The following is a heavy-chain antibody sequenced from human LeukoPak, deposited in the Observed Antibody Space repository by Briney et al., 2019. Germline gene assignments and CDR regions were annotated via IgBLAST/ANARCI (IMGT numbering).Heavy chain of an antibody. CDR3: AKVAHYYGSGSYYEYYFDY. CDR2: ISGSGGST. CDR1: GFTFSSYA. V-gene: IGHV3-23*01. J-gene: IGHJ4*02. D-gene: IGHD3-10*01. Sequence: GGSLRLSCAASGFTFSSYAMSWVRQAPGKGLEWVSAISGSGGSTYYSDSVKGRFTISRDNSKNTLYLQMDSLRAEDMAVYYCAKVAHYYGSGSYYEYYFDYWGQGTLVTVSS.